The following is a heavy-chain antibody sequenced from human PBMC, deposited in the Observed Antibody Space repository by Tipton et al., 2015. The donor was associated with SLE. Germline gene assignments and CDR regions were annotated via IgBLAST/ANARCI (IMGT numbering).Heavy chain of an antibody. V-gene: IGHV4-34*01. CDR3: ARGISYYGMDV. CDR2: IYYSGST. CDR1: GGSFSGYY. J-gene: IGHJ6*02. Sequence: TLSLTCAVYGGSFSGYYWSWIRQPPGKGLEWIGYIYYSGSTNYNPSLKSRVTISVDTSKNQFSLKLSSVTAADTAVYYCARGISYYGMDVWGQGTTVTVSS.